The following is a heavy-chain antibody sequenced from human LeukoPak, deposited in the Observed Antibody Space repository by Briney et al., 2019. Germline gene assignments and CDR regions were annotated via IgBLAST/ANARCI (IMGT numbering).Heavy chain of an antibody. CDR2: LSSDGSNK. CDR3: AKGSYYDSSGSFYFDY. D-gene: IGHD3-22*01. Sequence: GRSLRLSCAASGFIFSSYGMHRVRQAPGKGLEWVAVLSSDGSNKYYTDSVKGRFTISRDNSKNTLYVQVNSLGTEDTAAYYCAKGSYYDSSGSFYFDYWGQGTLVTVSS. CDR1: GFIFSSYG. J-gene: IGHJ4*02. V-gene: IGHV3-30*18.